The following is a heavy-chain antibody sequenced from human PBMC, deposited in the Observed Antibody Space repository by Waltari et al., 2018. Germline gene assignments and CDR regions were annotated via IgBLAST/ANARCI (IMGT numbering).Heavy chain of an antibody. CDR1: GFPFSSYS. D-gene: IGHD1-26*01. V-gene: IGHV3-48*01. CDR2: ISSSSSNI. J-gene: IGHJ4*02. Sequence: EVQLVESGGGLVQPGGSLTLSCAASGFPFSSYSMNWVRQAPGKGLEWVSYISSSSSNIYYADSVKGRFTISRDNAKNSLYLQMNSLRAEDTAVYYCTSGSYFSGYWGQGTLVTVSS. CDR3: TSGSYFSGY.